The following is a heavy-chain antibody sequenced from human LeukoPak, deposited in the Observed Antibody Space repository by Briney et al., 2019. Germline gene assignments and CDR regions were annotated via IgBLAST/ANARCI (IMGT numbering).Heavy chain of an antibody. CDR2: IGTAGDT. Sequence: QTWGSLRLSCAASGFTFSSYDMHWVRQATGKGLEWVSAIGTAGDTYYPGSVKGRFTISRENAKNSLYLQMNSLRAGDTAVYYCARDQGDGYDYWGQGTLVTVSS. J-gene: IGHJ4*02. CDR3: ARDQGDGYDY. CDR1: GFTFSSYD. D-gene: IGHD5-24*01. V-gene: IGHV3-13*01.